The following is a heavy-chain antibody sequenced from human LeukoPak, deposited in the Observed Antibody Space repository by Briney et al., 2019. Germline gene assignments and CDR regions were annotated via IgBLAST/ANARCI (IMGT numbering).Heavy chain of an antibody. D-gene: IGHD3-22*01. J-gene: IGHJ4*02. CDR1: GGSISSYY. Sequence: SETLSLTCTVSGGSISSYYWSWIRQPPGKGLEWIGYVYYSGSTNYNPSLKSRVTISVDTSKNQFSLKLSSVTAADTAVYYCARVSDYYDSSGYYYFDYWGQGTLVTVSS. CDR3: ARVSDYYDSSGYYYFDY. CDR2: VYYSGST. V-gene: IGHV4-59*01.